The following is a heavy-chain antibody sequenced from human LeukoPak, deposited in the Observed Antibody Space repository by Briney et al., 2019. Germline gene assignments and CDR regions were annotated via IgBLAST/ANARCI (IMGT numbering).Heavy chain of an antibody. Sequence: SETLSLTCAVYGGSFSGYYWSWIRQPPGKGLEWIGEINHSGSTNYNPSLKSRVTISVDTSKNQFSLKLSSVTAAYTAVYYCARGITMVRGVPSKYYFDYWGQGTLVTVSS. CDR1: GGSFSGYY. CDR2: INHSGST. D-gene: IGHD3-10*01. V-gene: IGHV4-34*01. CDR3: ARGITMVRGVPSKYYFDY. J-gene: IGHJ4*02.